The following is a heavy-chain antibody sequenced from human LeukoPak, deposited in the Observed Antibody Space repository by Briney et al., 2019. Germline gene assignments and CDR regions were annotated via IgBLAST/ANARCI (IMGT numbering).Heavy chain of an antibody. CDR1: GGSILSTNW. J-gene: IGHJ4*02. CDR3: TRESGAFSPFGF. CDR2: VHLNAPT. Sequence: PSETLSLTCAVSGGSILSTNWWSGVCPPPGKGLEWIGEVHLNAPTNYNPSVEGRVTMSIDKSKNHLSLEVISVTAADTAMYYCTRESGAFSPFGFWGQGTLVTVSS. V-gene: IGHV4-4*02. D-gene: IGHD1-26*01.